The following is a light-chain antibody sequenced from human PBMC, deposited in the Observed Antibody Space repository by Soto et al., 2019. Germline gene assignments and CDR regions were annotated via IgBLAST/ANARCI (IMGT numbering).Light chain of an antibody. Sequence: IRMTQSPSSLSASVGDRVTISCRASQSITTYLNWYQQKPGKAPKLLIYDASSLQSGVPSRFSGSGSGTDFTLTISSLQPEDFATYYCQQSYSSPRTFGQGTKVDI. CDR2: DAS. CDR3: QQSYSSPRT. J-gene: IGKJ1*01. V-gene: IGKV1-39*01. CDR1: QSITTY.